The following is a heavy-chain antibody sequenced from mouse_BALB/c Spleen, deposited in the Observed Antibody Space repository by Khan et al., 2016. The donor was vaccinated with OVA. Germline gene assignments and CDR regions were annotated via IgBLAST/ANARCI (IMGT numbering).Heavy chain of an antibody. D-gene: IGHD4-1*01. J-gene: IGHJ3*01. V-gene: IGHV5-6*01. CDR3: ASHLTGSFAY. CDR1: GFTFSNYG. CDR2: ISSGGDYT. Sequence: EVQLVESGGDLVKPGGSLKLSCAASGFTFSNYGMSWVRQPPDKRLEWVATISSGGDYTYYPDSVKGRFTIFSDNAKNTLYLQMSSLKSEDTAMYHCASHLTGSFAYWGQGTLVTVSA.